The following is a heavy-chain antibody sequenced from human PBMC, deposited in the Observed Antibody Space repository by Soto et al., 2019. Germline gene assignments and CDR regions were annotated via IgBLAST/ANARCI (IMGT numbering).Heavy chain of an antibody. V-gene: IGHV1-18*01. CDR1: GYTFTSYG. D-gene: IGHD3-10*01. CDR2: LSAHNGNT. J-gene: IGHJ4*02. CDR3: ARGRSGAY. Sequence: QVHLVQSGAEVKKPGASVKVSCKASGYTFTSYGITWVRQAPGQGLEWTGWLSAHNGNTDNAQKLQARVIVTRDTSTSTASLELRSLISVDTAVYSCARGRSGAYWGQGALVTVSS.